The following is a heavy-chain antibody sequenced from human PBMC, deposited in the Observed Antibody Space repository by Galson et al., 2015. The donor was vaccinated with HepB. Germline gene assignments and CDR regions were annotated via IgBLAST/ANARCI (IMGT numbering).Heavy chain of an antibody. Sequence: LRLSCAASGFAFSTYSMNWVRQAPGKGLEWVSYNSSSSSTIYYADSVKGRFTISRDNAKNSLYLQMSSLRDEDTAVYYCARSKASDYWGQGTLVTVSS. CDR1: GFAFSTYS. J-gene: IGHJ4*02. CDR2: NSSSSSTI. D-gene: IGHD2-21*01. CDR3: ARSKASDY. V-gene: IGHV3-48*02.